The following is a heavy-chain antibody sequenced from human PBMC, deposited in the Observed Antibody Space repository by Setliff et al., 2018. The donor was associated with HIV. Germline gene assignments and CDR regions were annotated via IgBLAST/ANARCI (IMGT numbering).Heavy chain of an antibody. Sequence: ASVKVSCKASGYTFTSCDIHWVRQATGQGLEWMGWMNPNSGDTGYAQKFQGRVSMTRNTSTGTAYMELSSLRSEDTAVYYCARWVPYWSTTSRYHWLFHYMDVWGKGTTVTV. V-gene: IGHV1-8*02. J-gene: IGHJ6*03. CDR1: GYTFTSCD. CDR2: MNPNSGDT. CDR3: ARWVPYWSTTSRYHWLFHYMDV. D-gene: IGHD2-2*01.